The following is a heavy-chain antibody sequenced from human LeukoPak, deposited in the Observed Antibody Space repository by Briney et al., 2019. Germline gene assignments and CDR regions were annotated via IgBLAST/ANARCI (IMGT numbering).Heavy chain of an antibody. Sequence: GGSVRLSCEASGFTFRSYGMHWVRQAQGKGLEWVAVIWSDGSQQHYADSVKGRFTISRDNSKNTLYLQMNSLRVDDTAVYYCARSSDSSDLGYWVQGTLVTVSS. CDR3: ARSSDSSDLGY. V-gene: IGHV3-33*01. CDR2: IWSDGSQQ. D-gene: IGHD6-25*01. J-gene: IGHJ4*02. CDR1: GFTFRSYG.